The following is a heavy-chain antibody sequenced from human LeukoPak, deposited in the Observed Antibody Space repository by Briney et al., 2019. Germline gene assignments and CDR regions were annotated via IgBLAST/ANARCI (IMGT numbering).Heavy chain of an antibody. CDR3: TRGGSVPATRSFDY. J-gene: IGHJ4*02. D-gene: IGHD6-19*01. CDR1: GFTVSSDY. V-gene: IGHV3-66*01. Sequence: PGGSPRLSCSASGFTVSSDYMSWVRQAPGKGLAWLSVIYSGGSTYYADSVKGRFTISRDNSKNTVYLQMNSLRVEDTAVYYCTRGGSVPATRSFDYWGQGTLVTVSS. CDR2: IYSGGST.